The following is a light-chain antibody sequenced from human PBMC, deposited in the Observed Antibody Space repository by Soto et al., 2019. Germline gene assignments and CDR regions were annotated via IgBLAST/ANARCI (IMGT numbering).Light chain of an antibody. V-gene: IGKV3-20*01. CDR2: AAS. CDR3: QEYRSSRT. Sequence: IVMTQSPATMSVSPGERATLSCRASQSVSSNLAWYQQKPGQAPRLLIYAASSRATGIPDRFSGSGSGTDFTLTISRLEPEDFAVYYCQEYRSSRTFGQGTKVDIK. J-gene: IGKJ1*01. CDR1: QSVSSN.